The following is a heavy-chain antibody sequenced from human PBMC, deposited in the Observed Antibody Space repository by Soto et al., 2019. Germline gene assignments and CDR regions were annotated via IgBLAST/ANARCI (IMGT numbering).Heavy chain of an antibody. Sequence: GASVKVSCKASGYTFTSYYMHWVRQAPGQGLEWMGIINPSGGSTSYAQKFQGRVTMTRDTSTSTVYMELSSLRSEDTAVYYCARAGSGHPPGYYFDYWGQGTLVTVSS. CDR3: ARAGSGHPPGYYFDY. D-gene: IGHD3-3*01. J-gene: IGHJ4*02. CDR2: INPSGGST. CDR1: GYTFTSYY. V-gene: IGHV1-46*01.